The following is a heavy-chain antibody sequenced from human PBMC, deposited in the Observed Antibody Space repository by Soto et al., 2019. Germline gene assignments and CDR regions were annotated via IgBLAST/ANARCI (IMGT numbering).Heavy chain of an antibody. CDR3: AKDAAASYYDSSGSGDY. Sequence: EVQLLESGGGLVQPGGSLRLSCAASGFTFSSYAMSWVRQAPGKGLEWVSAISGSGGSTYYADSVKGRFTISRDNSKNTRYLQMNSLRAEDTAVYYCAKDAAASYYDSSGSGDYWGQGTLVTVSS. D-gene: IGHD3-22*01. V-gene: IGHV3-23*01. CDR2: ISGSGGST. CDR1: GFTFSSYA. J-gene: IGHJ4*02.